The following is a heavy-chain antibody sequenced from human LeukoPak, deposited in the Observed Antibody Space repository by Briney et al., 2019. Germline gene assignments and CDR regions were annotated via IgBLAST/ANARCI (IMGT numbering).Heavy chain of an antibody. D-gene: IGHD6-13*01. CDR1: GFTFSDCD. CDR2: ISGRSSHI. J-gene: IGHJ4*02. CDR3: TRAFPPLRTAAAGDV. Sequence: GGSLSLACTGSGFTFSDCDMNWVRQAPGKGLEWISPISGRSSHIYYADSIKGRFTISRDNAKNSLYLQMNSLRDEDTAVYYCTRAFPPLRTAAAGDVWGQGTLVTVSS. V-gene: IGHV3-21*01.